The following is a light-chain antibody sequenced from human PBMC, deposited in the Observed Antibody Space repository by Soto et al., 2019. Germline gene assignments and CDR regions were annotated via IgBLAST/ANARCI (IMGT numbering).Light chain of an antibody. CDR3: SSYTGSTYV. CDR2: EVS. V-gene: IGLV2-14*01. Sequence: QSALTQPASVSGSPGQSITSSCTGTSSDVGGYNYVSWYQQYPGKVPKVMIYEVSNRPSGVSNRFSGSKSGNTASLTISGVQAEDEADYYCSSYTGSTYVFGTGTKVTVL. CDR1: SSDVGGYNY. J-gene: IGLJ1*01.